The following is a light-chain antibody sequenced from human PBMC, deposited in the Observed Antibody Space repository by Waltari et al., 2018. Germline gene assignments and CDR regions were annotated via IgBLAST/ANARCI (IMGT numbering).Light chain of an antibody. V-gene: IGLV1-47*01. Sequence: QSVLTQSPSASETPGQRVTISCSGSISNLGSNYLYWYQQVPGAAPRLLSFRNNQRPSGGPARFSGSKFGTSASLAIDGLRSEDEAVYYCASWDDSHYVFGPGTKVTVL. CDR2: RNN. CDR1: ISNLGSNY. J-gene: IGLJ1*01. CDR3: ASWDDSHYV.